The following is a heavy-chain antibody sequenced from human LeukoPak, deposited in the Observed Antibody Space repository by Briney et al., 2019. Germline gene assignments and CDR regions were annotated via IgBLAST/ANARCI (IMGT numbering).Heavy chain of an antibody. V-gene: IGHV3-23*01. D-gene: IGHD3-9*01. J-gene: IGHJ4*02. CDR1: GITFSNYA. CDR3: AKASTRDTGYYFDS. CDR2: IRYNIENT. Sequence: PGGSLRLSCAASGITFSNYAMGWVRQAPGKGPEWASSIRYNIENTHYADAVQGRFTISRDNSKNTLYLQMNSLRAEDTARYYCAKASTRDTGYYFDSWGQGTLVSVSS.